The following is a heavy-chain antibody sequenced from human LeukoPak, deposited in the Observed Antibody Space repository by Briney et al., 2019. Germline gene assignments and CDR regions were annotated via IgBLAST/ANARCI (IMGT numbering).Heavy chain of an antibody. CDR1: GGSISSYY. D-gene: IGHD3-9*01. J-gene: IGHJ4*02. CDR2: IFYIGST. CDR3: ARRYFDWLQPRGSPFDY. Sequence: KPSETLSLTCTVSGGSISSYYWSWIRQSPGKGLEWIGYIFYIGSTNYNPSLKSRVTISVDTSKNQFSLKLSSVTAADTAVYYCARRYFDWLQPRGSPFDYWGQGTLVTVSS. V-gene: IGHV4-59*12.